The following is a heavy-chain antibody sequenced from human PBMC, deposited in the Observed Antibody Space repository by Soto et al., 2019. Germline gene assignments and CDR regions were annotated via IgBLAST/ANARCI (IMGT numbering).Heavy chain of an antibody. J-gene: IGHJ3*02. CDR1: GGSVSGYF. CDR2: IYYSGST. Sequence: QMQLQEWGAGLLKPSETLSPTCSVYGGSVSGYFWSWIRQPPGRGLEWLGQIYYSGSTSYKPSLKSQLSLSVDTSTTELSLRMTSVTAADTAVYYCARHYGRAFDIWGQGTMVTVSS. V-gene: IGHV4-34*01. CDR3: ARHYGRAFDI. D-gene: IGHD4-17*01.